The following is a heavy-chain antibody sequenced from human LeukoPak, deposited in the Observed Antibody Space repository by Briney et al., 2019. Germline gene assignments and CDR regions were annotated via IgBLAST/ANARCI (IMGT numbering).Heavy chain of an antibody. J-gene: IGHJ4*02. CDR3: ARQEVGATVDYFDY. D-gene: IGHD1-26*01. Sequence: GESLKISCKGSGYSFTSYWIGWGRQVPGKGLEWMGIIYPGDSDTRYSPSSQGQVTISADKSISTAYLQWSSLKASDTAMYYCARQEVGATVDYFDYWGQGTLVTVSS. CDR1: GYSFTSYW. CDR2: IYPGDSDT. V-gene: IGHV5-51*01.